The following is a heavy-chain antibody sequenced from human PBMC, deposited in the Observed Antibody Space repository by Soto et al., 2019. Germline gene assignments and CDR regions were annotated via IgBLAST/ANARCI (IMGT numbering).Heavy chain of an antibody. Sequence: QVQLVQSGAEVKKPGASVKVSCKASGYTFTSYVMHWVRQAPGQRLEWMGWINAGNGNTKYSQKXQDRVTITRDXCAPTXXMELSSLRSEDTAVYYCARDRYYYGSGSLYWYFDLWGRGTLVTVSS. CDR1: GYTFTSYV. V-gene: IGHV1-3*01. CDR2: INAGNGNT. J-gene: IGHJ2*01. D-gene: IGHD3-10*01. CDR3: ARDRYYYGSGSLYWYFDL.